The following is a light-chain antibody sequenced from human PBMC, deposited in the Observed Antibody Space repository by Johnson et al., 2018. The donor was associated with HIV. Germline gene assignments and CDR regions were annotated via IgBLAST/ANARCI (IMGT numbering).Light chain of an antibody. J-gene: IGLJ1*01. V-gene: IGLV1-51*01. CDR2: DNN. Sequence: HSVLTQPPSVSAAPGQKVTISCSGSSSDMGHYAVSWYQQLPGTAPKLLIYDNNKRPSGIPDRFSGSKSGTSATLGITGLQTGDEADYYCGTWDSRLSAYVCGTGSKVTGL. CDR3: GTWDSRLSAYV. CDR1: SSDMGHYA.